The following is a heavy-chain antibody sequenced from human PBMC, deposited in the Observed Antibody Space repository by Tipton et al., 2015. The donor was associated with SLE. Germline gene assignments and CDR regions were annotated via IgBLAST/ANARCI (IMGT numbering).Heavy chain of an antibody. CDR1: GGSISSYY. CDR2: IYTSGST. D-gene: IGHD4-17*01. V-gene: IGHV4-4*09. CDR3: ARVSYGDFYYYYGMDV. J-gene: IGHJ6*02. Sequence: TLSLTCTVSGGSISSYYWSWIRQPAGKGLEWIGYIYTSGSTNYNPSLKSRVTISVDTSKNQFSLKLSSVTAADTAVYYCARVSYGDFYYYYGMDVWGQGTTVTVSS.